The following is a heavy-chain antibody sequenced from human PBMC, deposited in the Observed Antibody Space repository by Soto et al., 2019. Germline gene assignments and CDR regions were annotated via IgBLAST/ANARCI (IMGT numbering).Heavy chain of an antibody. D-gene: IGHD3-16*02. CDR1: GFTFSSYA. Sequence: GGSLRLSCAASGFTFSSYAMSLVRQAPGKGLEWVSAISGSGGSTYYADSVKGRFTISRDNSKNTLYLQMNSLRAEDTAVYYCANSPSYYDYIWGSYRFDYWGQGTLVTVSS. CDR2: ISGSGGST. V-gene: IGHV3-23*01. J-gene: IGHJ4*02. CDR3: ANSPSYYDYIWGSYRFDY.